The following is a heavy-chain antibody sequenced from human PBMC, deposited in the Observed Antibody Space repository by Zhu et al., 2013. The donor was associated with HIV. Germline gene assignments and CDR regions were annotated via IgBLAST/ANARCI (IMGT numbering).Heavy chain of an antibody. CDR2: IYYSGST. J-gene: IGHJ4*02. CDR3: ARGIYYSHSSGYHFDF. CDR1: SGFISSSSYY. V-gene: IGHV4-39*07. Sequence: QVQLQGSGPGLVKPSETLSLTCTVSSGFISSSSYYWGWIRQPPGKGLEWIGSIYYSGSTYYNPSLKSRVTISVDTSENQFSLHLNSMTAADTAVYYCARGIYYSHSSGYHFDFWGQGTLVTVSS. D-gene: IGHD3-22*01.